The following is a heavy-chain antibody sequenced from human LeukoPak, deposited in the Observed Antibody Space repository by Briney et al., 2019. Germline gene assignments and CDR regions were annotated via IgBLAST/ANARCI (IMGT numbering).Heavy chain of an antibody. J-gene: IGHJ5*02. V-gene: IGHV1-69*04. D-gene: IGHD2-15*01. Sequence: SVKVSCKASGGTFSSYTIGWVRQAPGQGLEWMGRIIPILGIANYAQKFQGRVTITADKSTSTAYMELSSLRSEDTAVYYCARDRCSGGSCYSGRHNWFDPWGQGTLVTVSS. CDR2: IIPILGIA. CDR3: ARDRCSGGSCYSGRHNWFDP. CDR1: GGTFSSYT.